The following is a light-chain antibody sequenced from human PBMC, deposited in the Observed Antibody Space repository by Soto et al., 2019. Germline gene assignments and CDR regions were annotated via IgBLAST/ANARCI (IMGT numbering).Light chain of an antibody. J-gene: IGKJ3*01. CDR3: QQYSNWPPFT. CDR2: GAS. CDR1: QSVSSD. V-gene: IGKV3-15*01. Sequence: EIVLTQSPATLSVSPGERATLSCRASQSVSSDLAWYQQKPGQAPRLLIYGASTRATGIPARFSGSGSGTDFTLTISSLQSADFAVYYCQQYSNWPPFTFGPGTKVDIK.